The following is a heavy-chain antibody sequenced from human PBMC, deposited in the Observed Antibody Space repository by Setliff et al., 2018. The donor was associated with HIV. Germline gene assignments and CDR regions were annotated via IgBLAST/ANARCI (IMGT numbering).Heavy chain of an antibody. CDR3: ARDRSKYGTGSSAYNWFDP. J-gene: IGHJ5*02. CDR2: IHSSGST. CDR1: GGSISSYY. D-gene: IGHD3-16*01. Sequence: PSETLSLTCTVSGGSISSYYWSWIRQPPGKGLEWIGNIHSSGSTNYNPSLKSRVTMSIDTSKNQFSLKLNSVTAADTAVYFCARDRSKYGTGSSAYNWFDPWGLGTLVTVSS. V-gene: IGHV4-4*08.